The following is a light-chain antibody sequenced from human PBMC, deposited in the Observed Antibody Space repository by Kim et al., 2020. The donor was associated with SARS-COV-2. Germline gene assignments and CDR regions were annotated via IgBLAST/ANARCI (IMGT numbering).Light chain of an antibody. V-gene: IGKV3-20*01. J-gene: IGKJ4*01. CDR1: QSVDTVS. CDR2: GAS. CDR3: QHYGTSPFN. Sequence: EIVLTQSPGTLSLSPGERATLSCRTSQSVDTVSLAWYQQKPGQAPRLLIFGASTRATGIPDKFSGSGSGTDFTLTISRLEPEDSALYYCQHYGTSPFNFGGGTKVDIK.